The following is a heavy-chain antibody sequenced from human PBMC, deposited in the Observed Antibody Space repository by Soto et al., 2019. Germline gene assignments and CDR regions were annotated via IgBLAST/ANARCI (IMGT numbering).Heavy chain of an antibody. CDR2: IYYSGST. J-gene: IGHJ3*02. V-gene: IGHV4-39*01. CDR3: ARAHDYSNWADAFDI. Sequence: QLQLQESGPGLVKPSETLSLTCTVSGGSISSSSYYWGWIRQPPGKGLEWIGSIYYSGSTYYNPSLKSRVTISVDTSKNQFSLKLSSVTAADTAVYYCARAHDYSNWADAFDIWGQGTMVTVSS. CDR1: GGSISSSSYY. D-gene: IGHD4-4*01.